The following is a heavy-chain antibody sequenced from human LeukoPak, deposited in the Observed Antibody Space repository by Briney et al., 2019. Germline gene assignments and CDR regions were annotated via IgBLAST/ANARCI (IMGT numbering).Heavy chain of an antibody. Sequence: ASVKVSRKASGYTFTGYYMHWVRQAPGQGLEWMGWINPNSGGTNYAQKFQGRVTMTRDTSISTAYMELSRLRSDDTAVYYCARDPGIAAAGTGRGGWFDPWGQGTLVTVSS. CDR1: GYTFTGYY. D-gene: IGHD6-13*01. J-gene: IGHJ5*02. CDR3: ARDPGIAAAGTGRGGWFDP. V-gene: IGHV1-2*02. CDR2: INPNSGGT.